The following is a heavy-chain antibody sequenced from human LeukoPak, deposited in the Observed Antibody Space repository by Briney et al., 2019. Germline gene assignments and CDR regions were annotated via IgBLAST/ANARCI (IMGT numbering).Heavy chain of an antibody. CDR1: GLTFSSSW. D-gene: IGHD3-3*01. CDR3: ARDQYDTWSRRGNFDS. V-gene: IGHV3-7*03. J-gene: IGHJ4*02. Sequence: RGSLRLSCAVSGLTFSSSWMDWVRQAPGKGLEWVASINPDGNKKYSADSVKGRFTISRDNAENSLYLQMNSLRVEDTAVFYCARDQYDTWSRRGNFDSWGQGTLVIVSS. CDR2: INPDGNKK.